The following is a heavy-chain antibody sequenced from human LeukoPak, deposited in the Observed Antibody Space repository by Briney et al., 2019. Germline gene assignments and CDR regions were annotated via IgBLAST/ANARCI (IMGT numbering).Heavy chain of an antibody. J-gene: IGHJ1*01. CDR2: IYYSGST. D-gene: IGHD3-16*01. CDR3: ARDGGGYGVHADYFQD. Sequence: SETLSLTCIVSGGSIRSGGYYWNWIRQYPGKGLEWIGYIYYSGSTCYNPSLKSRVTISVDTSKNQFSLNLYSVTAADTAVYYCARDGGGYGVHADYFQDWGQGTVVTVSS. V-gene: IGHV4-31*03. CDR1: GGSIRSGGYY.